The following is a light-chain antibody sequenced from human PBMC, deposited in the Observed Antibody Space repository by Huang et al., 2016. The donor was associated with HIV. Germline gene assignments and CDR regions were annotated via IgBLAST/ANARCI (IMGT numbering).Light chain of an antibody. Sequence: DIVMTQSPDSLAVFLGERATINCKSSQSVLSSSNNKNFLAWYQQKPGQPPKLLIYWASTRESGVHDRFSGSGSGTDFTLTISSLQAEDVAVYYCQQYYSTLTFGQGTKVEIK. CDR3: QQYYSTLT. V-gene: IGKV4-1*01. CDR2: WAS. J-gene: IGKJ1*01. CDR1: QSVLSSSNNKNF.